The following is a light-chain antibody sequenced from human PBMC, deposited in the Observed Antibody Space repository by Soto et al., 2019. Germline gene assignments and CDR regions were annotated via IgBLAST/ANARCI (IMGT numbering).Light chain of an antibody. Sequence: EILLTQSPGTLSLSPGERATLSCSASQSVRNNYLAWYQQKPGQAPRLLIYGASGRATGIPDRFSGSGSGTDFTFSISRLETEDFAVYYCQQYGSSPYTFGQGTKLEI. CDR1: QSVRNNY. J-gene: IGKJ2*01. V-gene: IGKV3-20*01. CDR3: QQYGSSPYT. CDR2: GAS.